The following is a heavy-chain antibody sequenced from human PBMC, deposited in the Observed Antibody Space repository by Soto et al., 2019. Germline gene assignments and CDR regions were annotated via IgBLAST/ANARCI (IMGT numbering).Heavy chain of an antibody. CDR1: GGSISSGGYY. CDR2: IYYSGST. CDR3: AETTRGGWFDP. J-gene: IGHJ5*02. D-gene: IGHD1-26*01. V-gene: IGHV4-31*03. Sequence: SETLSLTCTVSGGSISSGGYYWSWIRQHPGKGLEWIGYIYYSGSTYYNPSLKSRVTISVDTSKNQFSLKLSSVTAADTAVYYCAETTRGGWFDPWGQETLVTVSS.